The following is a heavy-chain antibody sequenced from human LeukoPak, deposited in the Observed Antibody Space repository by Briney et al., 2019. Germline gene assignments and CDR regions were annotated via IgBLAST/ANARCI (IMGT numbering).Heavy chain of an antibody. D-gene: IGHD3-10*01. V-gene: IGHV4-34*01. CDR2: INHSGST. CDR3: ARGRVCMVRGVIILNWFDP. J-gene: IGHJ5*02. CDR1: GGSFSGYY. Sequence: SETLSLTCAVYGGSFSGYYWSWIRQPPGKGLEWIGEINHSGSTNYNPSLKSRVTISVDTSKNQFSLKLSSVTAADTAVYYCARGRVCMVRGVIILNWFDPWGQGTLVTVSS.